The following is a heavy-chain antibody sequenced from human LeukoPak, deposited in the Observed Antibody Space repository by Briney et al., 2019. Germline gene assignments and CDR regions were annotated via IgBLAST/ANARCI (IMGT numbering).Heavy chain of an antibody. V-gene: IGHV4-59*01. CDR3: ARDHQVGSTPHI. Sequence: PGETLSLTCAASGGSISSYYWSWIRQPPGKGLEWIGYISYSGSNKYNPSLKRRVTTSLDTTQNQFSLKLSSGTGADTAVYYCARDHQVGSTPHIWGRGKRVSVSS. J-gene: IGHJ3*02. CDR2: ISYSGSN. CDR1: GGSISSYY. D-gene: IGHD1-26*01.